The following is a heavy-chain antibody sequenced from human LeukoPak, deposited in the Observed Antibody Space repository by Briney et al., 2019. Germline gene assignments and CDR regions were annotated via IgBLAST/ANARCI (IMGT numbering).Heavy chain of an antibody. CDR3: ASLVVAKSEGMDV. CDR1: GFTFSSYA. D-gene: IGHD2-15*01. V-gene: IGHV3-64*01. J-gene: IGHJ6*04. Sequence: GGSLRLSCAASGFTFSSYAMHWVRQAPGKGLEYVSATSSNGGSTYYANSVKGRFTISRDNSKNTLYLQMGSLRSEDMAVYYCASLVVAKSEGMDVWGKGTTVTISS. CDR2: TSSNGGST.